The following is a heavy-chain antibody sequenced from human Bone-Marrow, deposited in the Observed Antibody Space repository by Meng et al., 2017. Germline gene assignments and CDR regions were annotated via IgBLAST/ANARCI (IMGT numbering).Heavy chain of an antibody. J-gene: IGHJ4*02. CDR3: ARGARVAGTDY. Sequence: QVQLQPWGAGLFKPSETLSLTCAVYGGSFSGYYWSWIRQPPGKGLEWIGEINHSGSTNYNPSLKSRVTISVDTSKNQFSLKLSSVTAADTAVYYCARGARVAGTDYWGQGTLVTVSS. V-gene: IGHV4-34*01. D-gene: IGHD6-19*01. CDR2: INHSGST. CDR1: GGSFSGYY.